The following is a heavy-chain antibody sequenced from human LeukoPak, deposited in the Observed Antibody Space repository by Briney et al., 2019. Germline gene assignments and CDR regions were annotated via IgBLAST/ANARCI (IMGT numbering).Heavy chain of an antibody. V-gene: IGHV3-21*01. J-gene: IGHJ4*02. Sequence: GGSLRLSCAASGFTFSSYSMNWVRQAPGKGLEWVSSISSSSSYIYYADSVKGRFTISRDNAKNSLYPQMNSLRAEDTAVYYCARVSWIQLWLPLDYWGQGTLVTVSS. CDR2: ISSSSSYI. D-gene: IGHD5-18*01. CDR3: ARVSWIQLWLPLDY. CDR1: GFTFSSYS.